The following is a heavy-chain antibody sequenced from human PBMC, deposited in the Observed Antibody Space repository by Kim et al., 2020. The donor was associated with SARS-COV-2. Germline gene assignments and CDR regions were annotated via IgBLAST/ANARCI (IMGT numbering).Heavy chain of an antibody. V-gene: IGHV4-4*07. CDR3: AREFLRASWYFDL. Sequence: YNPSLKSRVTMSVDTSKNQFSLKLSSVTAADTAVYYCAREFLRASWYFDLWGRGTLVTVSS. J-gene: IGHJ2*01.